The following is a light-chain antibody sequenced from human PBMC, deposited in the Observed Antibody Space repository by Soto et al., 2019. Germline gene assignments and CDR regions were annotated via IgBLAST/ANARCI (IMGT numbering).Light chain of an antibody. Sequence: DIQMTQSPSSLSASVGDRVTITCQASQDISNYLNWYQQKPGKAPKLLIYDASNLETGVPSRFSGSGSGTDFTFTISPLRPDIMEQYSCQKYVIPPPYLLGQGPKREIK. CDR2: DAS. CDR3: QKYVIPPPYL. J-gene: IGKJ2*01. CDR1: QDISNY. V-gene: IGKV1-33*01.